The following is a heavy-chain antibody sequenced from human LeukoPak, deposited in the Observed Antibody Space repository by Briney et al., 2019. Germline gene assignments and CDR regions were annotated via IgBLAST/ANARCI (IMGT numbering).Heavy chain of an antibody. V-gene: IGHV1-18*01. CDR1: GYTFTSYG. CDR2: ISAYNGNT. J-gene: IGHJ4*02. D-gene: IGHD6-19*01. CDR3: AREAVAAHRPDY. Sequence: ASVKVSCKASGYTFTSYGISWVRQAPGKGLEWMGWISAYNGNTNYAQKLQGRVTMTTDTSTSTAYMELRSLRSDDTAVYYCAREAVAAHRPDYWGQGTLVTVSS.